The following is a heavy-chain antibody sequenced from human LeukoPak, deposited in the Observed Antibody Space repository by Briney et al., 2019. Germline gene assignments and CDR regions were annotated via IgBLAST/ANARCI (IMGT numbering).Heavy chain of an antibody. CDR1: GYSISSGYY. J-gene: IGHJ4*02. D-gene: IGHD1-1*01. Sequence: SETLSLTCTVSGYSISSGYYWSWIRQPPGKGLEWIGEINHSGSTNYNPSLKSRVTISVDTSKNQFSLKLSSVTAADTAVYYCARAYNWNGLDYWGQGTLVTVSS. V-gene: IGHV4-38-2*02. CDR2: INHSGST. CDR3: ARAYNWNGLDY.